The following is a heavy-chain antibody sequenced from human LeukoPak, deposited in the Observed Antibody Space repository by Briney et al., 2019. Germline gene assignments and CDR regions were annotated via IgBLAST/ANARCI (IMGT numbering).Heavy chain of an antibody. CDR2: ISYDGGNK. Sequence: GGSLRLSCAASGFTFSRSAMHWVRQAPGKGLEWVAIISYDGGNKYYADSVKGLFTISRDNSKNTLYLQMNSLRAEDTAVYFCVSLGYSSSSVRYWGQGTLVTVSS. D-gene: IGHD6-6*01. J-gene: IGHJ4*02. CDR1: GFTFSRSA. V-gene: IGHV3-30*04. CDR3: VSLGYSSSSVRY.